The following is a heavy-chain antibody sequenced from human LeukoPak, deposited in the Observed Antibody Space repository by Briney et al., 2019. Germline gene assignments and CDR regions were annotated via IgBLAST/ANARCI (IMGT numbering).Heavy chain of an antibody. CDR1: GFTFSSYE. CDR2: ISSSGSTI. Sequence: PGGSLRLSCAASGFTFSSYEMNWVRQAPGQGLEWVSYISSSGSTIYYADSGKGRFTISRDNAKNSLYLQMNSLRAEDTAVYYCARWTWDHDLFDYWGQGTLVTVSS. V-gene: IGHV3-48*03. D-gene: IGHD1-26*01. J-gene: IGHJ4*02. CDR3: ARWTWDHDLFDY.